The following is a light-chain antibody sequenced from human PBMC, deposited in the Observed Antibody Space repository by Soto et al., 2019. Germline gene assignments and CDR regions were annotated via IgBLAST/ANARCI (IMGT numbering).Light chain of an antibody. CDR1: QSITNW. V-gene: IGKV1-5*03. Sequence: DIQMTQSPATLSASVGHSLTITCRASQSITNWLAWYQLKPGKAPKLLIHEASNLHSGVSSRFTGSGSGKDFTLTITSLHPEDFATYDCQQYKSYWTFGQGTKVDIK. CDR2: EAS. J-gene: IGKJ1*01. CDR3: QQYKSYWT.